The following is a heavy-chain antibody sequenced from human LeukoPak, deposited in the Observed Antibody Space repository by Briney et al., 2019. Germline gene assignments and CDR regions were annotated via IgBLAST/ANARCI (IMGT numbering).Heavy chain of an antibody. CDR1: GGTFSSYA. Sequence: ASVKVSCKASGGTFSSYAISWVRQAPGQGLEWMGRIIPILGIANYAQKFQGRVTITADKSTSTAYMELSSLRSEDTTVYYCARDSAVSEETWDDYWGQGTLVTVSS. CDR2: IIPILGIA. CDR3: ARDSAVSEETWDDY. J-gene: IGHJ4*02. V-gene: IGHV1-69*04. D-gene: IGHD1-26*01.